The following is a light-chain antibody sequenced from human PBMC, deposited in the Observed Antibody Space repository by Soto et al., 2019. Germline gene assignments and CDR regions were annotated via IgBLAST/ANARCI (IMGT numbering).Light chain of an antibody. Sequence: EIVSTQSPGTLALSRGGRATLSCRASQSVTNSFLTWYQQKRGQAPRLLIYGGSRRAAGIPDRFSGSGSGTDFTLTISRLEPEDFAVYYCQQYGSSPLTFGGGTKVDIK. CDR3: QQYGSSPLT. J-gene: IGKJ4*01. CDR2: GGS. CDR1: QSVTNSF. V-gene: IGKV3-20*01.